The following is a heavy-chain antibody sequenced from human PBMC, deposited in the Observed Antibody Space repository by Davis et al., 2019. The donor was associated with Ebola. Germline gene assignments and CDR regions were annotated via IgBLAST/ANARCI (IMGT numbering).Heavy chain of an antibody. D-gene: IGHD5/OR15-5a*01. CDR1: GYIFTSYD. CDR2: MNPNSGNT. Sequence: AASVKVSCKASGYIFTSYDINWVRQATGQGLEWMGWMNPNSGNTGYARKFQDRVTMTRDTSMNTAYMELSSLQSEDTAVYYCATKYSVYDGYYNFYYMDVWGTGTTVTVSS. CDR3: ATKYSVYDGYYNFYYMDV. V-gene: IGHV1-8*01. J-gene: IGHJ6*03.